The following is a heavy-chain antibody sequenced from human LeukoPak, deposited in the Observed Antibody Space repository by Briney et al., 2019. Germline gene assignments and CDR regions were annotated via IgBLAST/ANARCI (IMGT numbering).Heavy chain of an antibody. CDR1: GYTLTGYY. D-gene: IGHD3-22*01. J-gene: IGHJ4*02. CDR3: ARMGRFGSGYYPYDY. CDR2: INPNSGGT. Sequence: GASVKVSCKASGYTLTGYYMHWVRQAPGQGLEWMGWINPNSGGTNYAQKFQGRVTMTRDTSISTAYMELSRLRSDDTAVYYCARMGRFGSGYYPYDYWGQGTLVTVSS. V-gene: IGHV1-2*02.